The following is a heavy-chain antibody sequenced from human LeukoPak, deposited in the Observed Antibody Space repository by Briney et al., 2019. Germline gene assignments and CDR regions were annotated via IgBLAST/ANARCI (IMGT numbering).Heavy chain of an antibody. Sequence: GGSLRLSCAASGFTLSSYWMSWVRQAPGKGLEWVANIKQDGSEKYYVDSVEGRFTISRDNAKNSLYLQMNSLRAEDTAVYYCVRVLLWFGEPYYMDVWGKGTTVTVSS. CDR1: GFTLSSYW. V-gene: IGHV3-7*04. D-gene: IGHD3-10*01. CDR2: IKQDGSEK. J-gene: IGHJ6*03. CDR3: VRVLLWFGEPYYMDV.